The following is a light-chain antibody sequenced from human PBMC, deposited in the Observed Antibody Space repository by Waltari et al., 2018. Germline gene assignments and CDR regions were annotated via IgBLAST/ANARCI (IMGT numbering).Light chain of an antibody. V-gene: IGLV1-51*01. CDR2: DNH. CDR3: ATWHNTLRDVV. CDR1: SSNIGNYY. Sequence: QSVLTQPPSVSAPPGQKVTISCSGSSSNIGNYYVSWYHHLPGAAPKLLIYDNHKRPSGIHDRFSASKSGTSATLDITGLQIGDEADYYCATWHNTLRDVVFGGGTKLTVL. J-gene: IGLJ2*01.